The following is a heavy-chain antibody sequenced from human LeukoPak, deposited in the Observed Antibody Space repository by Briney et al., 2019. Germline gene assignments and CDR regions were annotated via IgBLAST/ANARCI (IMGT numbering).Heavy chain of an antibody. CDR3: ASGGVVVPAATTATPTYYYYYYMDV. CDR2: INPKSGGT. D-gene: IGHD2-2*01. J-gene: IGHJ6*03. CDR1: GYTFTGYY. Sequence: ASVKVSCKASGYTFTGYYMHWVRQAPGQGVEWMGWINPKSGGTNYAQKFQGRVTMTRDTSISTAYMELSRLRSDDTVVYYCASGGVVVPAATTATPTYYYYYYMDVWGKGTTVTVSS. V-gene: IGHV1-2*02.